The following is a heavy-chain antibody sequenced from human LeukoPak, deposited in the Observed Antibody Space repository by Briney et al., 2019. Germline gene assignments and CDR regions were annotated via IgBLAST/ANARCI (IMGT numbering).Heavy chain of an antibody. D-gene: IGHD3-3*01. CDR3: ARSAPSGLRFLEWLLPEDY. CDR2: INPNSGGT. CDR1: GYTFTGYY. J-gene: IGHJ4*02. Sequence: GASVKVSCKASGYTFTGYYMHWVRRAPGQGLEWMGWINPNSGGTNYAQKFQGRVTMTRDTSISTAYMELSRLRSDDTAVYYCARSAPSGLRFLEWLLPEDYWGQGTLVTVSS. V-gene: IGHV1-2*02.